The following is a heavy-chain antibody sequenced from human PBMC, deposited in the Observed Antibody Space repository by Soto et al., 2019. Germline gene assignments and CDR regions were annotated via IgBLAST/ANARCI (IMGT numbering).Heavy chain of an antibody. Sequence: GGSLRLSCAASGFAFSNYEMNWVRQAPGKGLEWVSYISLSGSTIYYADSVKGRFTISRDDAKNSLYLQMDSLRANDTAVYYCARESFSASPNFFDYWGQGTLVTVS. J-gene: IGHJ4*02. D-gene: IGHD3-3*02. CDR1: GFAFSNYE. CDR3: ARESFSASPNFFDY. CDR2: ISLSGSTI. V-gene: IGHV3-48*03.